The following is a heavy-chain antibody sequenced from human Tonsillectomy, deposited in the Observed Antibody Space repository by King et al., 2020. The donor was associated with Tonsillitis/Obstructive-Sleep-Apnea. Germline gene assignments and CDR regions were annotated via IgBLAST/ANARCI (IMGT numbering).Heavy chain of an antibody. CDR2: IRSKAYGGTT. D-gene: IGHD2-15*01. V-gene: IGHV3-49*05. J-gene: IGHJ4*02. Sequence: VQLVESGGGLVKPGRSLRLSCTASGFTFGDYAMSWFRQAPGKGLEWVGFIRSKAYGGTTEYAASVNGRFTISRDDSKSIAYLQMNSLKTEDTAVYYCTRPIYCSGGSCYSYYFDYWGQGTLVTVSS. CDR3: TRPIYCSGGSCYSYYFDY. CDR1: GFTFGDYA.